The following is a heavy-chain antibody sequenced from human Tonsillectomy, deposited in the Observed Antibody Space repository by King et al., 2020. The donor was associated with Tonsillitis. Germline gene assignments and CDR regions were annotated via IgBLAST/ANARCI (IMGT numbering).Heavy chain of an antibody. J-gene: IGHJ5*02. D-gene: IGHD6-19*01. V-gene: IGHV4-61*01. CDR3: ARVGLRYSSGWYINWFDP. Sequence: QLQESGPGLVKPSETLSLTCTVSGGSVSSGSYYWSWIRQPPGKGLEWIGYIYYSGSTNYNPSLKSRVTISVDTSKNQFSLKLSSVTAADTAVYYCARVGLRYSSGWYINWFDPGAREPWSPSPQ. CDR2: IYYSGST. CDR1: GGSVSSGSYY.